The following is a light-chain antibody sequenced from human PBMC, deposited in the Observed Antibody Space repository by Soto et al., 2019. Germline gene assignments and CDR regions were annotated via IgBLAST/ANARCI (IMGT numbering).Light chain of an antibody. J-gene: IGLJ1*01. CDR3: CSYAGSSTYV. Sequence: QSVLSQPGSVSGSPGPSIPISSNGNSSYVGSYNLVSRYQQHPGKAPKLMIYEVSKRPSGVSNRFSGSKSGNTASLTISGLQAEDEADYYCCSYAGSSTYVVGPGTKVTV. CDR1: SSYVGSYNL. CDR2: EVS. V-gene: IGLV2-23*02.